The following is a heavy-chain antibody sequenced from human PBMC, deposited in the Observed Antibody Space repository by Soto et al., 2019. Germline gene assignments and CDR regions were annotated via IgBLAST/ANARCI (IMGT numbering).Heavy chain of an antibody. CDR2: IYHSGST. J-gene: IGHJ6*03. Sequence: SETLSLTCAVSSGSISSSNWWSWVRQPPGKGLEWIGEIYHSGSTNYNPSLKSRVTISVDKSKNQFSLKLSSVTAADTAVYYCARGARPASSHYDFWSGYPYYYMDVWGKGTTVTVSS. CDR3: ARGARPASSHYDFWSGYPYYYMDV. CDR1: SGSISSSNW. V-gene: IGHV4-4*02. D-gene: IGHD3-3*01.